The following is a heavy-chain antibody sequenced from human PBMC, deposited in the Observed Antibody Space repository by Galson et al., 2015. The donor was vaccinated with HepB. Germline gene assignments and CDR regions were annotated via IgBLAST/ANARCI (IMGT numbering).Heavy chain of an antibody. Sequence: QSGAEVKKPGESLRISCKASGYTFTSYGISWVRQAPGQGLEWMGIINPSGGSTSYAQKFQGRVTVTRDTSTSTVYMELSSLRSEDTAVYYCARDPYYDILTGYRRGSPYYYYGMDVWGQGTTVTVSS. J-gene: IGHJ6*02. CDR1: GYTFTSYG. V-gene: IGHV1-46*03. CDR3: ARDPYYDILTGYRRGSPYYYYGMDV. D-gene: IGHD3-9*01. CDR2: INPSGGST.